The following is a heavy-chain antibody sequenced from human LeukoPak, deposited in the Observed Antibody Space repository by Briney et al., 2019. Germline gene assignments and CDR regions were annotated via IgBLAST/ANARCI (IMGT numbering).Heavy chain of an antibody. J-gene: IGHJ5*02. V-gene: IGHV4-30-4*01. CDR3: ARVVFTMVRGIRDLCDP. CDR1: GGSISSGDYY. D-gene: IGHD3-10*01. CDR2: IYYSGST. Sequence: PSETLSLTCTVSGGSISSGDYYWSWIRQPPGKGLDWIGYIYYSGSTCYNPSLKSRVTIAVDTSKNQFSLKLSSVTAADTAVYYCARVVFTMVRGIRDLCDPWGQGTLVSVSS.